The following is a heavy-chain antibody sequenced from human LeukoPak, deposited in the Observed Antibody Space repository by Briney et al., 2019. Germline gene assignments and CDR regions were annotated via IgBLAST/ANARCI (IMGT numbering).Heavy chain of an antibody. D-gene: IGHD5-12*01. V-gene: IGHV1-8*01. CDR1: GYTFTSYD. J-gene: IGHJ5*02. Sequence: GASVKVSCKASGYTFTSYDINWVRQATGQGLGWMGWMNPNSGNTGYAQKFRGRVTMTRDTSISTAYMELSSLRSEDTAVYYCAKAGIVATMNADWFDPWGQGTLVTVSS. CDR2: MNPNSGNT. CDR3: AKAGIVATMNADWFDP.